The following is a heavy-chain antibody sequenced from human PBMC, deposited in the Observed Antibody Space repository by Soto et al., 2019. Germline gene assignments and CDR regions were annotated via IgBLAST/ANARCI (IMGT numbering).Heavy chain of an antibody. CDR2: IYWSGST. J-gene: IGHJ4*02. CDR1: AGYTNSGGYY. V-gene: IGHV4-31*02. D-gene: IGHD1-26*01. Sequence: PSETQSLTWTVSAGYTNSGGYYWIWVRKHPGQGLEWIGHIYWSGSTSFNPSLKSRVSILLDTSKNQFSLKLSSVTAADSAIYFCARLIYTGSYLFDFWGQGTLVTVSS. CDR3: ARLIYTGSYLFDF.